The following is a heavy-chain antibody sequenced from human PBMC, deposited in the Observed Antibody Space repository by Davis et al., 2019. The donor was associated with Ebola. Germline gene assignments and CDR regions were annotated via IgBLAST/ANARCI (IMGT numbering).Heavy chain of an antibody. Sequence: SETLSLTCTVSGGSISGNYWTWIRQPAGKGLEWIGRVYSTGSTDYNSSLKSRITISVDTSKNQFSLKLNSVTATDTAVYYCARHRGNYYDYWGQGTLVTVSS. J-gene: IGHJ4*02. CDR2: VYSTGST. CDR3: ARHRGNYYDY. V-gene: IGHV4-4*07. CDR1: GGSISGNY. D-gene: IGHD1-26*01.